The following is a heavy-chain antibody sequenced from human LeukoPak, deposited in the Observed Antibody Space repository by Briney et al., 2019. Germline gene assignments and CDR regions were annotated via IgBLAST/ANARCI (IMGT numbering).Heavy chain of an antibody. J-gene: IGHJ4*02. CDR2: IDPSDSYT. Sequence: GEPLRISCQGSGYSFTNYWITWVRQMPGKGLEWMGTIDPSDSYTNYSPSFQGHFTISADKPISTAYLQWSSLKASDTAIYYCARESHSGTYYVAYWGQGTLVTVSS. CDR1: GYSFTNYW. D-gene: IGHD1-26*01. V-gene: IGHV5-10-1*01. CDR3: ARESHSGTYYVAY.